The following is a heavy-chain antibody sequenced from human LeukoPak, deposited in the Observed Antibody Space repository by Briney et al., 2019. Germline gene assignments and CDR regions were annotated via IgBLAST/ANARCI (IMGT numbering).Heavy chain of an antibody. J-gene: IGHJ5*02. CDR3: ARGATGYCSGGGCYSGRSDP. Sequence: GASVKVSCKASGYTFTSYGINWVRQAPGQGLEWMGWISPLNSNTNYAQSLQGRVTMTTDTSTSTAYMELRGLRSDDTAVYYCARGATGYCSGGGCYSGRSDPWGQGTLVTVSP. V-gene: IGHV1-18*01. CDR1: GYTFTSYG. D-gene: IGHD2-15*01. CDR2: ISPLNSNT.